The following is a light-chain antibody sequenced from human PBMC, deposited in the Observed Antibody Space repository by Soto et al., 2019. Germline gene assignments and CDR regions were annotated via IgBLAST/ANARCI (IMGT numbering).Light chain of an antibody. CDR2: EGS. V-gene: IGLV2-23*01. CDR1: SSDVGNYNL. Sequence: QSALTQPASVSGSPGQSITISCRGTSSDVGNYNLVSWYQQHPGKAPKLMIYEGSKRPSGVSNRFSGSKSGNTASLTISILQAEDEADYYCCSYAGSSTYVFGTGTKV. J-gene: IGLJ1*01. CDR3: CSYAGSSTYV.